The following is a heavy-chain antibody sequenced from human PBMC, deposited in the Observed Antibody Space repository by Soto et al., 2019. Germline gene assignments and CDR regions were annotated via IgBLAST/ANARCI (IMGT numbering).Heavy chain of an antibody. CDR3: AREPYDSSGYYADYFDY. J-gene: IGHJ4*02. V-gene: IGHV3-48*03. Sequence: EVQLVESGGGLVQPGGSLRLSCAASGFTFSSYEMNWVRQTPGKGLEWVSYISSSGSTIYYADSVKGRCTISTDNAKNSLYLQMSSLRAEDTAVYYCAREPYDSSGYYADYFDYWGQGNLVTVSS. CDR1: GFTFSSYE. CDR2: ISSSGSTI. D-gene: IGHD3-22*01.